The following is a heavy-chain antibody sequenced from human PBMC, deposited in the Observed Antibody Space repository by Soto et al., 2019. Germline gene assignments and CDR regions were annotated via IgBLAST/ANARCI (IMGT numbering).Heavy chain of an antibody. CDR1: GGSISSGDYY. CDR3: ARGELRYFDRLFEYYFDY. CDR2: IYYSGST. V-gene: IGHV4-30-4*01. D-gene: IGHD3-9*01. Sequence: SETLSLTCTVSGGSISSGDYYWSWIRQPPGKGLEWIGYIYYSGSTYYNPSLKSRVTISVDTSKNQFSLKLSSVTAADTAVYYCARGELRYFDRLFEYYFDYWGQGTLVTVSS. J-gene: IGHJ4*02.